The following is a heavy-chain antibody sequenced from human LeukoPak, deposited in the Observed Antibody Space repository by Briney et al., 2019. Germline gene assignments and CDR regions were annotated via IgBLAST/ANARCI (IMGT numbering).Heavy chain of an antibody. J-gene: IGHJ4*02. D-gene: IGHD1-1*01. CDR1: GYSFTTYW. CDR2: IYPGDSDT. CDR3: ARQGPGYNREFDY. V-gene: IGHV5-51*01. Sequence: GESLKISCKGSGYSFTTYWIGWVRQMPGKGLEWMGIIYPGDSDTRYSLSFQGQVTISADKSISTAYLQWSSLQASDTAMYYCARQGPGYNREFDYWGRGTLVTVSS.